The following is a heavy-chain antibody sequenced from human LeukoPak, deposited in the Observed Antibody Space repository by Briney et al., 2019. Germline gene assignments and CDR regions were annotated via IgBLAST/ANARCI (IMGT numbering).Heavy chain of an antibody. CDR2: IYYSGST. CDR1: GGSISSYY. CDR3: ARGGGQWLDFDY. J-gene: IGHJ4*02. V-gene: IGHV4-59*01. Sequence: SETLSLTCTVSGGSISSYYWSWIRQPPGKGLEWIGYIYYSGSTNYNPSLKSRVTISVDTSKNQFSLKLSSVTAADTAVYYCARGGGQWLDFDYWGQGTLVTVSS. D-gene: IGHD6-19*01.